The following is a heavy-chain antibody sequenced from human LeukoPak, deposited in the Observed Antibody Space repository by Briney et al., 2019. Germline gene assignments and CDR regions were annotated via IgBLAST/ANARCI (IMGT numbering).Heavy chain of an antibody. CDR1: GGTFSSYT. CDR3: ARDGVGIENAFDI. CDR2: IIPILGIA. V-gene: IGHV1-69*04. Sequence: GASVKVSCKASGGTFSSYTISWVRQAPGQGLEWMGRIIPILGIANYAQKFQGRVTITADKSTSTAYMELSSLRSEDTVVYYCARDGVGIENAFDIWGQGTMVTVSS. D-gene: IGHD1-14*01. J-gene: IGHJ3*02.